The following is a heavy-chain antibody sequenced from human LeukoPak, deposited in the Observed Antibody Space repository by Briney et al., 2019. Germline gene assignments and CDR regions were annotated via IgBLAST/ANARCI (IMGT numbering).Heavy chain of an antibody. Sequence: GGSLRLSCAASGFSFSSTLLTWVRQAPGKGLEWVSGISAGGGSTYYADAVKGRFTISRDNSKNTMYLQMNSLRAEDTAVYYCAKGYSGSGNYNYYYYLDVWGKGTTVTVSS. V-gene: IGHV3-23*01. CDR1: GFSFSSTL. D-gene: IGHD3-10*01. CDR2: ISAGGGST. J-gene: IGHJ6*03. CDR3: AKGYSGSGNYNYYYYLDV.